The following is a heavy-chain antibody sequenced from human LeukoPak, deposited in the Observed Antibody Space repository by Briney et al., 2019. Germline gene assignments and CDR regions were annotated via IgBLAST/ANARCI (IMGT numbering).Heavy chain of an antibody. CDR3: AKGVLQVD. J-gene: IGHJ4*02. CDR2: IYSGGST. V-gene: IGHV3-53*01. D-gene: IGHD1-1*01. CDR1: GFAVSSNY. Sequence: GGSLRLSCAASGFAVSSNYMMWVRQAPGKGLEWVSVIYSGGSTYYADSVKGRFTISRDNSKNTLYLQMNSLSPEDTAVYYCAKGVLQVDWGLGTLVTVSS.